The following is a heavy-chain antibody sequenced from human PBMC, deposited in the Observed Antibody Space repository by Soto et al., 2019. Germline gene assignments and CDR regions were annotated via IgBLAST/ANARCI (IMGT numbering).Heavy chain of an antibody. CDR2: IIPIFGTA. J-gene: IGHJ3*02. D-gene: IGHD3-22*01. Sequence: QVQLVQSGAEVKKPGSSVKVSCKASGGTFSSYAISWVRQAPGQGLEWMGGIIPIFGTANYAQKFQGRVTITADESTNTAYMELSSLRSEDTAVYYCARERDYYDSSGYVGAFDIWGQGTMVTVSS. V-gene: IGHV1-69*01. CDR1: GGTFSSYA. CDR3: ARERDYYDSSGYVGAFDI.